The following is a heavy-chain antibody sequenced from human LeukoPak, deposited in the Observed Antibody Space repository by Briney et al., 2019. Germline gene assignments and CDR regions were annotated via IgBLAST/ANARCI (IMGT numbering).Heavy chain of an antibody. J-gene: IGHJ4*02. D-gene: IGHD3-22*01. CDR2: IYYSGST. CDR3: ASRSDDSSLYYFDY. Sequence: SETLSLTCAVSGGSISSSSYYWGWIRQPPGKGLEWIGSIYYSGSTYYNPSLKSRLTVSVDTSKTQFPLRLTSVTAADTAVYYCASRSDDSSLYYFDYWGQGTLVTVSS. V-gene: IGHV4-39*01. CDR1: GGSISSSSYY.